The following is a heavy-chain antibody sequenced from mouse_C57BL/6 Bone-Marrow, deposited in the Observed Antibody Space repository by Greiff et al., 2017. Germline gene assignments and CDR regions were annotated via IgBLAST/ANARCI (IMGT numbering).Heavy chain of an antibody. CDR2: IYPGDGDT. J-gene: IGHJ1*03. V-gene: IGHV1-82*01. CDR1: GYAFSSSW. Sequence: VKLVESGPELVKPGASVKISCKASGYAFSSSWMNWVKQRPGKGLEWIGRIYPGDGDTNYNGKFKGKATLTADKSSSTAYMQLSSLTSEDSAVYFCARRTVVGRYFDVWGTGTTVTVSS. D-gene: IGHD1-1*01. CDR3: ARRTVVGRYFDV.